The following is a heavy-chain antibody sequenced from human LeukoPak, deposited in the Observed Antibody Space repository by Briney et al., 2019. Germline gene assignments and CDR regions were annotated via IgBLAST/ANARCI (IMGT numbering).Heavy chain of an antibody. CDR2: IHLGGSEK. CDR3: AREEQWLADY. J-gene: IGHJ4*02. V-gene: IGHV3-7*01. Sequence: GGSLRLSCAASGFTFSRYWMSWVRQAPGKGLEWVANIHLGGSEKYYVDSLKGRFTISRDNAKNSLYLQMNSLRAEDTAVYYCAREEQWLADYWGQGTLVTVSS. CDR1: GFTFSRYW. D-gene: IGHD6-19*01.